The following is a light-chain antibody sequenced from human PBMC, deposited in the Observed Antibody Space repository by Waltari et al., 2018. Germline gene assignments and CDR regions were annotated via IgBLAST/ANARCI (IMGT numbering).Light chain of an antibody. CDR3: QQYYSYFT. V-gene: IGKV1-5*01. CDR1: QSIGSL. Sequence: DIQMTQSPSTLSASVGDRVTITCRASQSIGSLLDWYQQKPGKATKLLIYDASSLESGVPSRFSGSGSGTEFTLTINSLQPDDFATYSCQQYYSYFTFGGGAKVEIK. CDR2: DAS. J-gene: IGKJ4*01.